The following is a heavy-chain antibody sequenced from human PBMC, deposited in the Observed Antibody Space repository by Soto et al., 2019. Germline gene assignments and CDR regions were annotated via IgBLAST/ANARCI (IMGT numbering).Heavy chain of an antibody. V-gene: IGHV3-23*01. CDR3: SNGRPPRFSDY. J-gene: IGHJ4*02. Sequence: PGGSLSLSCAASGFSFSSFAMTWVRQPPGKGLERVSTISGSGGSKYYADSVKGRLTIIRDSSKNKLHPQMNSLIAEDTAIYYFSNGRPPRFSDYWGQGALVTVSS. D-gene: IGHD1-26*01. CDR2: ISGSGGSK. CDR1: GFSFSSFA.